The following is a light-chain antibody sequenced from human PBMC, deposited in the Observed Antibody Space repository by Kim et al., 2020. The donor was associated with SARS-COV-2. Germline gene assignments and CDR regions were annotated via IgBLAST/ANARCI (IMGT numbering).Light chain of an antibody. CDR2: GAT. CDR3: QQYDSSPRT. V-gene: IGKV3-20*01. CDR1: QSVSSGF. Sequence: SPGERATLSCRARQSVSSGFLAWYQQKPGQSPRLLIYGATSRATDIPDRFSGSGSGTDFTLTISRLEPEDFAVYYCQQYDSSPRTFGQGTKVDIK. J-gene: IGKJ1*01.